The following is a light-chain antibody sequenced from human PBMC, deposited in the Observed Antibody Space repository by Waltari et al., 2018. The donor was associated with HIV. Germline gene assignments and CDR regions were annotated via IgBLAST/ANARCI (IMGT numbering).Light chain of an antibody. CDR2: GDS. CDR1: NSHIAAPFD. CDR3: QSYDSRLSGLWV. V-gene: IGLV1-40*01. J-gene: IGLJ3*02. Sequence: SVLTQPTSVSGAPGQGVTITCTGINSHIAAPFDVQWYRQSPVTAPKLVIYGDSVRPSGVPDRFSGSRSGASVSLDITGLRAEDEGDYYCQSYDSRLSGLWVFGGGTKLTVL.